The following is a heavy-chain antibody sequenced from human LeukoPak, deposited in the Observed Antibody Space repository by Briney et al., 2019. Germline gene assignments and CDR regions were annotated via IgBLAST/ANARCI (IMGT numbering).Heavy chain of an antibody. D-gene: IGHD2-21*01. J-gene: IGHJ3*02. CDR2: INHSGST. CDR1: GGSFSGYY. V-gene: IGHV4-34*01. CDR3: ASSVVVMPNDAFDI. Sequence: SETLSLTCAVYGGSFSGYYWSWIRQPSGKGLEWIGEINHSGSTNYNPSLKSRVTISVDTSKNQFSLKLSSVTAADTAVYYCASSVVVMPNDAFDIWGQGTMVTVSS.